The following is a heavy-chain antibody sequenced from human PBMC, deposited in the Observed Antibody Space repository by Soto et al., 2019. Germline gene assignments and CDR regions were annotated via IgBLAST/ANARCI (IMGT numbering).Heavy chain of an antibody. Sequence: PSESLSLTCTVSGGSISSGGYYWSWIRQHPGKGLEWIGYIYYSGSTYYNPSLKSRVTISVDRSKNQFSLKLSSVTAADTAVYYCARDPNSGSSTITDYWGQGTLVTVSS. V-gene: IGHV4-31*03. CDR3: ARDPNSGSSTITDY. CDR2: IYYSGST. J-gene: IGHJ4*02. D-gene: IGHD1-26*01. CDR1: GGSISSGGYY.